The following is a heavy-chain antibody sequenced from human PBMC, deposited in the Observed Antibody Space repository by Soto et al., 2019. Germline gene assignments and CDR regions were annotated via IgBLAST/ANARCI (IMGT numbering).Heavy chain of an antibody. CDR3: ARVDRTLTTFDYYGMDV. J-gene: IGHJ6*02. V-gene: IGHV3-30-3*01. CDR1: GFSFTYYA. CDR2: ISYDGSNK. D-gene: IGHD3-22*01. Sequence: SLRLACAASGFSFTYYALHWVRQAPGKGLDWVAVISYDGSNKYYADSVNGRFTISRDDSRITLYLQMNSLRTEESAVYYCARVDRTLTTFDYYGMDVWGQGTTVTVS.